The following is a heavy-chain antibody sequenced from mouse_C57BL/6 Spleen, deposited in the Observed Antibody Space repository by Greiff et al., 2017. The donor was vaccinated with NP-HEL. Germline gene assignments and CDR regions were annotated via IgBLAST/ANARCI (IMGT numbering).Heavy chain of an antibody. CDR1: GYSITSGYY. CDR3: ARDQTTVSAMDY. Sequence: ESGPGLVKPSQSLSLTCSVTGYSITSGYYWNWIRQFPGNKLEWMGYISYDGSNNYNPSLKNRISITRDTSKNQFFLKLNSVTTEDTATYYCARDQTTVSAMDYWGQGTSVTVSS. J-gene: IGHJ4*01. CDR2: ISYDGSN. V-gene: IGHV3-6*01. D-gene: IGHD1-1*01.